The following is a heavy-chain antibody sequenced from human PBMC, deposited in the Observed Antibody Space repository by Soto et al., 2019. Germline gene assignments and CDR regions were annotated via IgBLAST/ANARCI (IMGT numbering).Heavy chain of an antibody. V-gene: IGHV4-61*01. D-gene: IGHD4-17*01. CDR2: VYYSGTT. CDR3: ARTTAVPNTLRSRYLFDY. CDR1: GGSVSNKTYY. J-gene: IGHJ4*02. Sequence: PSETLSLTCSVSGGSVSNKTYYWSWIRQPPGKRLEWIGYVYYSGTTNYNPSLKSRVTISVDLSKNQFSLRLSSVTTADTALYYCARTTAVPNTLRSRYLFDYCGQRTLVTVSS.